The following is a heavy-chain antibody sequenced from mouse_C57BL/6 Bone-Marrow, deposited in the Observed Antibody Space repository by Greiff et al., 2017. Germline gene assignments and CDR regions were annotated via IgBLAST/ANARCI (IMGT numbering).Heavy chain of an antibody. CDR1: GYAFSSYW. J-gene: IGHJ3*01. Sequence: VKLMESGAELVKPGASVKISCKASGYAFSSYWMNWVKQRPGKGLEWIGQIYPGDGDTNYNGKFKGKATLTADKSSSTAYMQLSSLTSEDSAVYFCARSYYPWFAYWGQGTLVTVSA. CDR2: IYPGDGDT. V-gene: IGHV1-80*01. CDR3: ARSYYPWFAY. D-gene: IGHD1-1*01.